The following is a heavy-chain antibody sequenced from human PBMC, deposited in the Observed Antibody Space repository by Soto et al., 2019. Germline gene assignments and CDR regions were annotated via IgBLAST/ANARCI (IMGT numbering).Heavy chain of an antibody. V-gene: IGHV3-23*01. CDR2: ISGSGGST. Sequence: EVQLLESGGGLVQPGGSLRLSCAASGFTFSSYAMSWVRQAPGKGLEWVSAISGSGGSTYYADSVKGRFTISRDNSKNTLYLQMNSLRAEDTAVYYCATRAEDCSSTSCPTNWFDPWGQGTRVTVSS. CDR3: ATRAEDCSSTSCPTNWFDP. CDR1: GFTFSSYA. J-gene: IGHJ5*02. D-gene: IGHD2-2*01.